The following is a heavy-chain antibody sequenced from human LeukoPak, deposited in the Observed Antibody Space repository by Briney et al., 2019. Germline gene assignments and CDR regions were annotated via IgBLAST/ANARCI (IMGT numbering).Heavy chain of an antibody. V-gene: IGHV4-34*01. CDR3: AKYSSGYYYNWFDP. Sequence: SEALSLTCAVYGGSFSGYYWSWIRQPPGKGLEWIGEINHSGSTNYNPSLKSRVTISVDTFKNQFSLKLSSVTAADTAVYYCAKYSSGYYYNWFDPWGQGTLVTVSS. J-gene: IGHJ5*02. CDR2: INHSGST. CDR1: GGSFSGYY. D-gene: IGHD3-22*01.